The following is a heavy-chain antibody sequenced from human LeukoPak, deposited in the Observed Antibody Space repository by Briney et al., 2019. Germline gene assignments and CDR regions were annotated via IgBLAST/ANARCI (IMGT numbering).Heavy chain of an antibody. Sequence: SETLSLTCSVSGGSFTSHYWSWFRQPPGKGLDYIGYINYSGTTDSNPSLKSRVTISVDTSKNQFSLQLNSVTPEDTAVYYCAREGNYDFWSGYYYFDYWGQGTLVTVSS. CDR1: GGSFTSHY. CDR3: AREGNYDFWSGYYYFDY. V-gene: IGHV4-59*11. CDR2: INYSGTT. D-gene: IGHD3-3*01. J-gene: IGHJ4*02.